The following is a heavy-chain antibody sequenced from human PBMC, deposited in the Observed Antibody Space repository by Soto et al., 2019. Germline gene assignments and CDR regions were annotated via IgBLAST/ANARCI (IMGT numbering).Heavy chain of an antibody. J-gene: IGHJ5*02. V-gene: IGHV4-30-4*01. CDR2: IYYSGST. CDR1: GGSISSGDYY. D-gene: IGHD3-22*01. CDR3: ARDSSGYSKGHWFDP. Sequence: SETLSLTCTVSGGSISSGDYYWSWIRQPPGKGLEWIGYIYYSGSTYYSPSLKSRVTISVDTSKNQFSLKLSSVTAADTAVYYCARDSSGYSKGHWFDPWGQGTLVTVSS.